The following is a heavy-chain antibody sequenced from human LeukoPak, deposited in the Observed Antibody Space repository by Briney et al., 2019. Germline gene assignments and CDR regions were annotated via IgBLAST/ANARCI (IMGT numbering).Heavy chain of an antibody. J-gene: IGHJ4*02. CDR1: GFIVSSNY. D-gene: IGHD2-15*01. Sequence: GGSLRLSCAASGFIVSSNYMSWVRQAPGKGLEWVSIIYSGGSTYYADSVKGRFTISRDNSKNMLYLQMNSLRPEDTAVYYCARGYCSGGSCYFFDYWGQGTLVTVSS. CDR2: IYSGGST. V-gene: IGHV3-53*01. CDR3: ARGYCSGGSCYFFDY.